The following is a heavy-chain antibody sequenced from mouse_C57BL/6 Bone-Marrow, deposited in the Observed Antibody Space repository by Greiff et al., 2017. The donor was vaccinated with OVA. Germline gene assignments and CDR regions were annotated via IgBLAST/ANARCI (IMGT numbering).Heavy chain of an antibody. Sequence: QVQLQQPGAELVKPGASVKMSCKASGYTFTSYWINWVKQRPGKGLEWIGDIYPGSGSTNYNEKFKSKATLTVDKSSHTAYMQLSSLTSEDSAVYYLAREATVVAQYYFDYWGEGTTLTVSS. J-gene: IGHJ2*01. CDR2: IYPGSGST. CDR3: AREATVVAQYYFDY. V-gene: IGHV1-55*01. CDR1: GYTFTSYW. D-gene: IGHD1-1*01.